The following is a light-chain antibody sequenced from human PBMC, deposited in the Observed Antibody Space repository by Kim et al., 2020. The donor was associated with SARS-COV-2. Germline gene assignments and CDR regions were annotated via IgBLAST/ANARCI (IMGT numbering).Light chain of an antibody. CDR3: QKYNAAPWT. J-gene: IGKJ1*01. V-gene: IGKV1-27*01. Sequence: ASVGDRVTITCRASQGISNSLAWYQQKPGNVPKVLIYDASTLHSGVPSRFSGSGSGTDFTLTISSMQPEDVATYYCQKYNAAPWTFGQGTKVDIK. CDR2: DAS. CDR1: QGISNS.